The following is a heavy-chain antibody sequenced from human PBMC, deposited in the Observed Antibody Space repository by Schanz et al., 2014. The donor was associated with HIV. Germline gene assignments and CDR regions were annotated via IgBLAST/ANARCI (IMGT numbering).Heavy chain of an antibody. CDR1: GFTFSSFG. V-gene: IGHV3-33*01. CDR2: IWYDGTNE. CDR3: ASTEYPYTTSSDYYYGMDV. Sequence: VQLVESGGGVVQPGRSLRLSCVASGFTFSSFGMHWVRQAPGKGLEWVAVIWYDGTNEYYADSVKGRFTISRDNSRKTLYLQMNSLRAEDTAVYYCASTEYPYTTSSDYYYGMDVWGQGTTVTVSS. D-gene: IGHD6-6*01. J-gene: IGHJ6*02.